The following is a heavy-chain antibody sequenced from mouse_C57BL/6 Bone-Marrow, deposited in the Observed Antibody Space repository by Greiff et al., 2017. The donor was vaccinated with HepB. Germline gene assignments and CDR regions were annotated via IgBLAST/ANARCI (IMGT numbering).Heavy chain of an antibody. CDR2: ISYDGSN. CDR3: ARGDYDRGYYFDY. Sequence: EVKVEESGPGLVKPSQSLSLTCSVTGYSITSGYYWNWIRQFPGNKLEWMGYISYDGSNNYNPSLKNRISITRDTSKNQFFLKLNSVTTEDTATYYCARGDYDRGYYFDYWGQGTTLTVSS. D-gene: IGHD2-4*01. J-gene: IGHJ2*01. V-gene: IGHV3-6*01. CDR1: GYSITSGYY.